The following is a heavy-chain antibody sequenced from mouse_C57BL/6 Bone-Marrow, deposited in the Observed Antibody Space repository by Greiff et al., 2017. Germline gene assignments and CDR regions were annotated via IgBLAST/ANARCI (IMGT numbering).Heavy chain of an antibody. CDR2: IDPSDSYT. V-gene: IGHV1-69*01. Sequence: QVQLQQPGAELVMPGASVKLSCKASGYTFTSYWMHWVKQRPGQGLEWIGEIDPSDSYTNYNQKFKGKSTLTVDNSSRTAYMQLSSLTSEASEVYYCARVGLDGSTLHFPNWYFDVWGTGTTVTVSS. CDR3: ARVGLDGSTLHFPNWYFDV. D-gene: IGHD1-1*01. CDR1: GYTFTSYW. J-gene: IGHJ1*03.